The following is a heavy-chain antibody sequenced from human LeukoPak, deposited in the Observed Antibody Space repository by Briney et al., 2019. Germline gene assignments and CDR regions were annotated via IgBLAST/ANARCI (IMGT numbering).Heavy chain of an antibody. CDR2: ISAYNGNT. V-gene: IGHV1-18*01. D-gene: IGHD3-22*01. J-gene: IGHJ4*02. CDR1: GYTFTSYG. CDR3: ARGSSTYYYDSSGYYYS. Sequence: ASVKVSCKASGYTFTSYGISWVRQAPGQGLEWMGWISAYNGNTNYAQKLQGRVTMTTDTSTSTAYMELRSLRSDDTAVYYCARGSSTYYYDSSGYYYSWGQGTLVTVSS.